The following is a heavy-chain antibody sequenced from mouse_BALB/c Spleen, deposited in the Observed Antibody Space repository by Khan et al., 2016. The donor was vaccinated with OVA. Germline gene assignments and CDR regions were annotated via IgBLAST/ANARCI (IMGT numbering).Heavy chain of an antibody. CDR3: ARFHFGSTVYYFDF. V-gene: IGHV1-77*01. J-gene: IGHJ2*01. CDR1: GYTFTDDV. D-gene: IGHD1-1*01. CDR2: IYPGSGRT. Sequence: QVQLKESGPELVKPGSSVKVSCKASGYTFTDDVIVWVKQRTGQGLEWIGEIYPGSGRTYYNEKFKGKATLTADKSSNTAYMQLSSLTSEDSAVYFCARFHFGSTVYYFDFWGQGTTLTVSS.